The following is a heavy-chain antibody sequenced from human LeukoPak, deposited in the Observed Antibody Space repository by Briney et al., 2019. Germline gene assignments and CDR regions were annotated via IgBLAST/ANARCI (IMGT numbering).Heavy chain of an antibody. V-gene: IGHV4-4*02. Sequence: SETLSLTCAVSGGSISSSNWWSWVRQPPGKGLEWIGSIYSSGSTYYNPSLKSRVTISVDTSKNQFSLKLSSVTAADTAVYYCAGGSKWLAFDYWGQGSLVTVSS. CDR2: IYSSGST. J-gene: IGHJ4*02. CDR3: AGGSKWLAFDY. D-gene: IGHD6-19*01. CDR1: GGSISSSNW.